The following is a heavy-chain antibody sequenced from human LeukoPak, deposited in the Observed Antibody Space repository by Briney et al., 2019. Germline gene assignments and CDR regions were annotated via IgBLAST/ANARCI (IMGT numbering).Heavy chain of an antibody. D-gene: IGHD3-9*01. CDR3: ARRGYDILTGFDYFGY. V-gene: IGHV4-39*01. CDR1: GGSISSSSYY. Sequence: SETLSLTCTVSGGSISSSSYYWGWIRQPPGKGLEWIGSIYYSGSTYYNPSLKSRVTISVDTSKNQFSLKLSSVTAADTAVYYCARRGYDILTGFDYFGYWGQGTLVTVSS. J-gene: IGHJ4*02. CDR2: IYYSGST.